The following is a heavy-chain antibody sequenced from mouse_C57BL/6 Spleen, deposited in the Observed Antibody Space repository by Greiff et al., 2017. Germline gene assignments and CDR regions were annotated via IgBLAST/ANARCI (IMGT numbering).Heavy chain of an antibody. CDR1: GFTFTSYW. V-gene: IGHV1-64*01. Sequence: QVQLKQPGAELVKPGASVKLSCTASGFTFTSYWMHWVKQRPGQGLEWIGMIHPNSGSTNYNETFKSKATLTVDKSSSTAYMQLSSLTSEDSAVYYWARGGDYGNYGYFEVWGTGTTVTVSS. J-gene: IGHJ1*03. D-gene: IGHD2-1*01. CDR2: IHPNSGST. CDR3: ARGGDYGNYGYFEV.